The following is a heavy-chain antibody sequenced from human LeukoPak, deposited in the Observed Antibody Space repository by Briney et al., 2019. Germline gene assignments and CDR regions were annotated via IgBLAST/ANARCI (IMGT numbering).Heavy chain of an antibody. D-gene: IGHD6-13*01. Sequence: GGSLRLSCAASGFTFSSYWMSWVRQAPGKGLEWVANIKQDGSEKDYVDSVKGRFTISRDNAKNSLYLQMNSLRAEDTAVYYCARESIAAAADYWGQGTLVTVSS. CDR2: IKQDGSEK. V-gene: IGHV3-7*01. CDR3: ARESIAAAADY. J-gene: IGHJ4*02. CDR1: GFTFSSYW.